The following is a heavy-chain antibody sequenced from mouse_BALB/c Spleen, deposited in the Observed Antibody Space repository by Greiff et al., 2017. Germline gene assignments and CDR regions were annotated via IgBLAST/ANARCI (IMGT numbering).Heavy chain of an antibody. CDR3: ARGEYHGSSFSWFAY. Sequence: EVQLQQSGPELVKPGASVKMSCKASGYTFTSYVMHWVKQKPGQGLEWIGYINPYNDGTKYNEKFKGKATLTSDKSSSTAYMELSSLTSEDSAVYYCARGEYHGSSFSWFAYWGQGTLVTVSA. D-gene: IGHD1-1*01. V-gene: IGHV1-14*01. CDR1: GYTFTSYV. J-gene: IGHJ3*01. CDR2: INPYNDGT.